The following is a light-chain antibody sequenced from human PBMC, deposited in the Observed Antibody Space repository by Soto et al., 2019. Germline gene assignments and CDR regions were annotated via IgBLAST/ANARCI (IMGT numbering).Light chain of an antibody. CDR2: SSN. CDR1: SSNIGSNT. V-gene: IGLV1-44*01. J-gene: IGLJ1*01. CDR3: AAWDVSLNGPV. Sequence: QAVVTQPPSASGTPGQRVTISCSGSSSNIGSNTVNWYQQLPGTAPKLLIYSSNQRPSGVPDRFSGSKSGTSASLAISGLQSEDEADYYCAAWDVSLNGPVFGTGTKVTVL.